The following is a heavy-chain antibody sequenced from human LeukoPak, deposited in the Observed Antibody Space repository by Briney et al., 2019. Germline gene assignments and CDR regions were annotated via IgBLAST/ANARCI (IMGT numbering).Heavy chain of an antibody. V-gene: IGHV4-4*07. CDR1: GGSISSYY. J-gene: IGHJ6*02. D-gene: IGHD4-17*01. CDR2: IYTSGST. Sequence: SETLSLTCTVSGGSISSYYWSWIRQPAGEGLEWIGRIYTSGSTNYNPSLKSRVTMSVDTSKNQFSLKLSSVTAADTAVYYCAREVDYGDPKLPGYYYYGMDVWGQGTTVTVSS. CDR3: AREVDYGDPKLPGYYYYGMDV.